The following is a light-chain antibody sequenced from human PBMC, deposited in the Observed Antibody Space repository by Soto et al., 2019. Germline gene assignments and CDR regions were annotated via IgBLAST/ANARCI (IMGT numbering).Light chain of an antibody. CDR1: QGVYSGY. V-gene: IGKV3-20*01. J-gene: IGKJ1*01. Sequence: IVLTQSPGTLSLSPGERATLSCRASQGVYSGYVAWYQQKPGQAPKLLIYEASIRATGIPDRFSGSGSGTDFTLTISRLEPEDFAVYYCQQYGSAAPWTFGQGTRVDFK. CDR3: QQYGSAAPWT. CDR2: EAS.